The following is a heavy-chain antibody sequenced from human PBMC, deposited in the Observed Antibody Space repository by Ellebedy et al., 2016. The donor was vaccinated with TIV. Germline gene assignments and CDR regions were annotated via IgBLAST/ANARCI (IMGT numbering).Heavy chain of an antibody. CDR3: ARGLGGDYVWGSYRYNWFDP. V-gene: IGHV4-61*08. D-gene: IGHD3-16*02. Sequence: GSLRLXCTVSGGSISSGGYYWSWIRQHPGKGLEWIGYIYYSGSTNYNPSLKSRVTISVDTSKNQFSLKLSSVTAADTAVYYCARGLGGDYVWGSYRYNWFDPWGQGTLVTVSS. CDR2: IYYSGST. J-gene: IGHJ5*02. CDR1: GGSISSGGYY.